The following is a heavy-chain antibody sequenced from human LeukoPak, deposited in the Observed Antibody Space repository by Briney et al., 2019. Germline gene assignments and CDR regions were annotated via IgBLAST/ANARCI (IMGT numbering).Heavy chain of an antibody. CDR2: IKQDGSEK. Sequence: GGSLRLSCAASGFTFSSYWMSWVRQAPGKGLEWVANIKQDGSEKYYVDSVKGRFTISRDNAKNSLYLQMNSLRAEDTAVYYCARAAWDIVVVVAATRGVYFDYWGQGTLVTVSS. V-gene: IGHV3-7*01. CDR3: ARAAWDIVVVVAATRGVYFDY. D-gene: IGHD2-15*01. CDR1: GFTFSSYW. J-gene: IGHJ4*02.